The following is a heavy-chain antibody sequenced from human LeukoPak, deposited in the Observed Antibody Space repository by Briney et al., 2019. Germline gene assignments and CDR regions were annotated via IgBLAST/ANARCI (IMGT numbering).Heavy chain of an antibody. Sequence: GGSLRLSCAVSGITFRTYAMSWVRQARGKGLEWVSSINGDGSSTYYADSVKGRFTISRDNSKNTLSLQMNSLRVEDTAVYYCAEWGAQAGIYRAVDCWGRGTLVTVSS. CDR1: GITFRTYA. V-gene: IGHV3-23*01. CDR3: AEWGAQAGIYRAVDC. CDR2: INGDGSST. D-gene: IGHD3-10*01. J-gene: IGHJ4*02.